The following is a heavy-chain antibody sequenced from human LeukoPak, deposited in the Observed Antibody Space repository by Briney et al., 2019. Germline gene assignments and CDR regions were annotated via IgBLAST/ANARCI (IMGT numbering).Heavy chain of an antibody. CDR1: GFTVSSNY. D-gene: IGHD6-6*01. V-gene: IGHV3-48*01. Sequence: PGGSLRLSCAASGFTVSSNYMSWVRQAPGKGLEWVSYISSSSSTIYYADSVKGRFTISRDNAKNSLYLQMNSLRAEDTAVYYCARDRIAARQLADYWGQGTLVTVSS. J-gene: IGHJ4*02. CDR3: ARDRIAARQLADY. CDR2: ISSSSSTI.